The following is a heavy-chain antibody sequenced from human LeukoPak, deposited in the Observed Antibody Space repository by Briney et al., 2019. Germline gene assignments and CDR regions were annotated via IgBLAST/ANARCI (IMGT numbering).Heavy chain of an antibody. D-gene: IGHD3-9*01. V-gene: IGHV4-38-2*01. CDR1: GYSISSGYY. CDR3: ARVGGYDILTGYYPLPFDY. CDR2: IYHSGST. J-gene: IGHJ4*02. Sequence: PSETLSLTCAVSGYSISSGYYWGWIRQPPGKGLEWIGRIYHSGSTYYNPSLKSRVTISVDTSKNQFSLKLSSVTAEDPAVYYCARVGGYDILTGYYPLPFDYWGQGTLVTVSS.